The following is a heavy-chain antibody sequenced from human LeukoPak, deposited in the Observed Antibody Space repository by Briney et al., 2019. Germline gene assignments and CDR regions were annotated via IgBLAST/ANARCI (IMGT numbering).Heavy chain of an antibody. CDR3: ARDFSSSWSQNDY. V-gene: IGHV3-21*01. Sequence: GGSLRLSCAASGFTFSSYSMNWVRQAPGKGLEWVSSISSSSSYIYYADSVKGRFTISRENAKNSLYLQMNSLRAEDTAVYYCARDFSSSWSQNDYWGQGTLVTVSS. D-gene: IGHD6-13*01. CDR1: GFTFSSYS. CDR2: ISSSSSYI. J-gene: IGHJ4*02.